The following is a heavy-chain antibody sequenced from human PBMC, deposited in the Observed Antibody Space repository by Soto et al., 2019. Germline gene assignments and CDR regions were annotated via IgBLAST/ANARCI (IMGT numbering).Heavy chain of an antibody. Sequence: EVQLVESGGGLVKPGGSLRLSCAASGFPFTNAWMNWVRQAPGKGLEWVGRLKSKNDGGTADYAAPVKGRFTISRDDSRNTLFLQMNTLRTEDTGVYYCVTGLPTRYIWGSFGYWGQGSLVTVSS. CDR1: GFPFTNAW. CDR2: LKSKNDGGTA. J-gene: IGHJ4*02. D-gene: IGHD3-16*01. V-gene: IGHV3-15*07. CDR3: VTGLPTRYIWGSFGY.